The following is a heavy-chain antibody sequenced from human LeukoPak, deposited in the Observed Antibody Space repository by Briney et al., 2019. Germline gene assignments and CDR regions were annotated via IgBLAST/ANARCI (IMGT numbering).Heavy chain of an antibody. J-gene: IGHJ5*02. D-gene: IGHD3-10*01. V-gene: IGHV3-20*04. CDR1: GFTFYDYG. CDR3: AKDKIGRAVRGVNWFDP. CDR2: INWNGGST. Sequence: GGSLRLSCAASGFTFYDYGMSWVRQAPGKGLEWVSGINWNGGSTGYADSVKGRFTISRDNAKNSLYLQMNSLRAEDTALYYCAKDKIGRAVRGVNWFDPWGQGTLVTVSS.